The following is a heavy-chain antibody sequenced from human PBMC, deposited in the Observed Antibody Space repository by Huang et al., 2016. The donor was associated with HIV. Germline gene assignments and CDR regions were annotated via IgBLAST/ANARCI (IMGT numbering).Heavy chain of an antibody. Sequence: EVQLLESGGGLAQPGGSLRLSCVASGFWFSGYGMRWVRRAPGRGLEWVAAFGRWGGNICYSNSVRGRVTVSRDNSKNTLYLQMTTLRVEDTAVYFCVREGNPGSSWFFGDNWFPLGPGNPGHRLP. CDR1: GFWFSGYG. J-gene: IGHJ5*02. V-gene: IGHV3-23*01. CDR2: FGRWGGNI. CDR3: VREGNPGSSWFFGDNWFP. D-gene: IGHD6-13*01.